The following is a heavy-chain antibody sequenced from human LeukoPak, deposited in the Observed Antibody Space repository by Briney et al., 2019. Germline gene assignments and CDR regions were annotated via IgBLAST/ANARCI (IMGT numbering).Heavy chain of an antibody. CDR1: GGSFSGYY. CDR2: INHSGST. V-gene: IGHV4-34*01. CDR3: ARDPCGGGDCYSVPEYFQH. D-gene: IGHD2-21*01. Sequence: SETLSLTCAVYGGSFSGYYWSWIRQPPGKGLEWIGEINHSGSTNYNPSLESRVTISVDTSKNQFSLKLSSVTAADTAVYYCARDPCGGGDCYSVPEYFQHWGQGTLVTVSS. J-gene: IGHJ1*01.